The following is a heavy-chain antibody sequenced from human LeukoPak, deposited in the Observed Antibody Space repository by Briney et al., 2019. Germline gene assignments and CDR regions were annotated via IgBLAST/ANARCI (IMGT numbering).Heavy chain of an antibody. CDR1: GFTFSSYG. CDR2: ISGSGGST. V-gene: IGHV3-23*01. Sequence: PGGSLRLSCAASGFTFSSYGMSWVRQAPGKGLEWVSAISGSGGSTYYADSVKGRFTISRDNSKNTLYLQMNSLRAEDTAVYYCAKNIRYFDWLLSDYFDYWGQGTLVTVSS. D-gene: IGHD3-9*01. J-gene: IGHJ4*02. CDR3: AKNIRYFDWLLSDYFDY.